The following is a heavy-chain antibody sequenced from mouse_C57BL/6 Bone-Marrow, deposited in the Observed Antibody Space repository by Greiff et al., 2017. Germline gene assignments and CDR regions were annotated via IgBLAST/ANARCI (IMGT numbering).Heavy chain of an antibody. V-gene: IGHV5-6*02. J-gene: IGHJ1*03. CDR2: ISSGGSYT. CDR1: GFTFSSYG. D-gene: IGHD1-1*01. CDR3: ARHGDYYGSSYWYFDV. Sequence: DVMLVESGGDLVKPGGSLKLSCAASGFTFSSYGMSWVRQTPDKRLEWVATISSGGSYTYYPDSVKGRFTISRDNAKNTLYLQMSSLKSEDTAMYYCARHGDYYGSSYWYFDVGGTGTTVTVSS.